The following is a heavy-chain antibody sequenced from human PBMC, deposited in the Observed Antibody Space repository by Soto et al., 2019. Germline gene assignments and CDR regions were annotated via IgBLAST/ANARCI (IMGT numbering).Heavy chain of an antibody. Sequence: GGSLRLSCAASGFTFSSYGMHWVRQAPGKGLEWVAVISYDGSNKYYADSVKGRFTISRDNSKNTLYLQMNSLRAEDTAVYYCAKARGVVYSSGSGTGSYFDYWGQGTLVTVSS. D-gene: IGHD6-19*01. J-gene: IGHJ4*02. CDR3: AKARGVVYSSGSGTGSYFDY. V-gene: IGHV3-30*18. CDR2: ISYDGSNK. CDR1: GFTFSSYG.